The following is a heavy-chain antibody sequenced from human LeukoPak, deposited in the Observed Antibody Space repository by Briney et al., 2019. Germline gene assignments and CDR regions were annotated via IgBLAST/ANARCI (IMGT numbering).Heavy chain of an antibody. J-gene: IGHJ4*02. CDR1: GFTFSIYR. Sequence: GGSLRLSCVASGFTFSIYRMSWVRQAPGKGLEWVANIKQDGSEKYYVDSVKGRFTISRDNSKNTLYLQMNSLRAEDTAVYYCAKWFGEWDWGQGTLVTVSS. V-gene: IGHV3-7*03. D-gene: IGHD3-10*01. CDR3: AKWFGEWD. CDR2: IKQDGSEK.